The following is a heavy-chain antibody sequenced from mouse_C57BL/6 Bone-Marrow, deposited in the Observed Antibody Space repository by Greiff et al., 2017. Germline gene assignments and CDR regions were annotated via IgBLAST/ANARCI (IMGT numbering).Heavy chain of an antibody. J-gene: IGHJ4*01. D-gene: IGHD3-2*02. CDR3: ARHTQTAQATRYAMDY. Sequence: VQLQESGAELVKPGASVKLSCKASGYTFTEYTIHWVKQRSGQGLEWIGWFYPGSGSIKYNEKFKDKATLTADKSSSTVYMELSRLTSEDSAVYFCARHTQTAQATRYAMDYWGQGTSVTVSS. V-gene: IGHV1-62-2*01. CDR1: GYTFTEYT. CDR2: FYPGSGSI.